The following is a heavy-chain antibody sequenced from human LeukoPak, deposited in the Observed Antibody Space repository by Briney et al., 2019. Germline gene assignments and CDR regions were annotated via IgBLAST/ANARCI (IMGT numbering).Heavy chain of an antibody. CDR2: IKQDGSEK. J-gene: IGHJ6*02. CDR1: GFTFGSYA. Sequence: GGSLRLSCVASGFTFGSYAMSWVRQAPGKGLEWVANIKQDGSEKDYVDSVKGRFTISRDNAKNSLYLQMNSLRAEDAAVYYCARYCGGDCYGMDVWGQGTTVTVSS. CDR3: ARYCGGDCYGMDV. V-gene: IGHV3-7*01. D-gene: IGHD2-21*01.